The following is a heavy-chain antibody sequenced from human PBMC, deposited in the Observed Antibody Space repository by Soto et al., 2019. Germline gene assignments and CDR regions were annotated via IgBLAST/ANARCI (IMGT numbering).Heavy chain of an antibody. D-gene: IGHD2-15*01. J-gene: IGHJ5*02. CDR3: VKDLAASGWFDP. CDR2: VSNSGTST. Sequence: EVQLLESGGGLAQPGASLTLSCAASGFMFSGYAMSWVRQAPGKGLEWVSAVSNSGTSTSYADSVKGRFTISRDNSKNTLYLQMSSLGAEDTALYYCVKDLAASGWFDPWGQGTLVIASS. CDR1: GFMFSGYA. V-gene: IGHV3-23*01.